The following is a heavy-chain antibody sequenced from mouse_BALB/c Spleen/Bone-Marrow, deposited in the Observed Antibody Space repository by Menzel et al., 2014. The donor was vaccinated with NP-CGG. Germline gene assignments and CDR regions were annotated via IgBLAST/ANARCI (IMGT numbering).Heavy chain of an antibody. V-gene: IGHV1S56*01. CDR3: ARKSQRAYDSMNY. D-gene: IGHD2-4*01. Sequence: LQESGPELVKPGASVRISCKASGYTFTSYYVHWVRQRPGQGLEWIGWIYPGDFSTKYNEKFKGKATLTADKSSSAASMQVSSLTSEDSAVYFCARKSQRAYDSMNYWGQGTSVTVSS. J-gene: IGHJ4*01. CDR1: GYTFTSYY. CDR2: IYPGDFST.